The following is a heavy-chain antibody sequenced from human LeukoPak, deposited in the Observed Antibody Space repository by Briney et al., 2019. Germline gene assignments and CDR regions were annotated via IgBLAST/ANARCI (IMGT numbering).Heavy chain of an antibody. V-gene: IGHV4-39*01. D-gene: IGHD6-19*01. J-gene: IGHJ3*02. Sequence: TSETLSLTCTVSGGSISSSSYYWGWIRQPPGKGLEWIGSIYYSGSTYYNPSLKSRVTISVDTSKNQFSLKLSSVTAADTAAYYCARPLSSSGPPAFDIWGQGTMVTVSS. CDR1: GGSISSSSYY. CDR3: ARPLSSSGPPAFDI. CDR2: IYYSGST.